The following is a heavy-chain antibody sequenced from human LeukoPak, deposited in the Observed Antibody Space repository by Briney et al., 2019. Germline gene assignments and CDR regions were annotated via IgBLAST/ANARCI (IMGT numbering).Heavy chain of an antibody. V-gene: IGHV3-74*01. D-gene: IGHD1-20*01. CDR3: AASFRVTGTTYYY. CDR1: GFTFTSHW. CDR2: ISDDGKKA. Sequence: GGSLRLSCAESGFTFTSHWMHWVRQAPGKGLVWVSHISDDGKKANYADSVKGRFTISRDAAKNTLHLQMDSLRVEDTAVYYCAASFRVTGTTYYYWGQGTMVTVSS. J-gene: IGHJ4*02.